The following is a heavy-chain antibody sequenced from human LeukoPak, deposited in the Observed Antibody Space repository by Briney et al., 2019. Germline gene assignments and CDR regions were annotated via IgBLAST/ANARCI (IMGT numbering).Heavy chain of an antibody. CDR3: AEPEGGYYDIRPD. V-gene: IGHV3-30*04. Sequence: GGSLRLSCAASGFTFSSYAMHWVRQAPGKGLEWVAVISYDGSNKYYADSVKGRFTISRDNSKNTLYLQMNSLRAEDTAVYYCAEPEGGYYDIRPDWGQGTLVTVSS. D-gene: IGHD3-22*01. CDR2: ISYDGSNK. CDR1: GFTFSSYA. J-gene: IGHJ4*02.